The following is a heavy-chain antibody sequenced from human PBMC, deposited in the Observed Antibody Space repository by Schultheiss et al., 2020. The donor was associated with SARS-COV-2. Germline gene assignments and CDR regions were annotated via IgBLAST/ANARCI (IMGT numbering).Heavy chain of an antibody. D-gene: IGHD4-23*01. V-gene: IGHV4-34*01. CDR2: INHSGST. Sequence: SETLSLTCTVSGGSISSYYWSWIRQPPGKGLEWIGEINHSGSTNYNPSLKSRVTISVDTSKNQFSLKLSSVTAADTAVYYCARSMVTYSLSHNYFDYWGQGTLVTVSS. CDR3: ARSMVTYSLSHNYFDY. J-gene: IGHJ4*02. CDR1: GGSISSYY.